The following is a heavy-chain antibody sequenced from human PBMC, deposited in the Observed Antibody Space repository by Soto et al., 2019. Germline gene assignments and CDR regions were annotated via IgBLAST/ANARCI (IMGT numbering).Heavy chain of an antibody. CDR2: IIPIFGTA. V-gene: IGHV1-69*13. Sequence: SVKVSCKASGGTFSSYAISWVRQAPGQGLEWMGGIIPIFGTADYAQKFQGRVTITADESTSTAYMELSSLRSEDTAVYYCARSDYDFWSGQPYYYGMDVWGQGTTVTVSS. CDR3: ARSDYDFWSGQPYYYGMDV. D-gene: IGHD3-3*01. CDR1: GGTFSSYA. J-gene: IGHJ6*02.